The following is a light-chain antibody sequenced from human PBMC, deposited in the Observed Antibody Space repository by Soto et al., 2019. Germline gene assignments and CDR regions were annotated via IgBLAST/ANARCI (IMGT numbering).Light chain of an antibody. Sequence: EIVLTQSPATLSFSPGERANLSCRASQSVSTYLAWYQQRPGQAPRLLIYDASYRATDIPPRFSGSGSGTDFTLTISSLEPEDFAVYYCQQRRSWPPTITFGQGTRLDIK. V-gene: IGKV3-11*01. CDR3: QQRRSWPPTIT. CDR2: DAS. J-gene: IGKJ5*01. CDR1: QSVSTY.